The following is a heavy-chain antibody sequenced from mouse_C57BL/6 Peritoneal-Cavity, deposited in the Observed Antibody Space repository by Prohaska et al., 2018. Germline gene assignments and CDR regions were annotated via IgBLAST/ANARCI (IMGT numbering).Heavy chain of an antibody. J-gene: IGHJ2*01. D-gene: IGHD1-1*01. Sequence: EVKLVESGGGLVQPGVSLSLSCAASGFTFTDYYMSWVRQPPVKALEWLGFIRNKANGYTTEYSASVKGRFTISRDNSQSILYLQMNALRAEDSATYYCARSTVVFDYWGQGTTLTVSS. CDR3: ARSTVVFDY. CDR2: IRNKANGYTT. V-gene: IGHV7-3*01. CDR1: GFTFTDYY.